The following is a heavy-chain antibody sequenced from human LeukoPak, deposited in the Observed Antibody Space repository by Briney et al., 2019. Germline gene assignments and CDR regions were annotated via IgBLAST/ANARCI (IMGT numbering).Heavy chain of an antibody. J-gene: IGHJ4*02. V-gene: IGHV3-23*01. Sequence: PGGSLRLSCAASGFTFSSNAMNWVRLAPGKGLEWVSGISGSGAPTYYADSVKGRFTISRDNSKNTLYLQMNSLRAEDTAVYYCAKGKFYDILTCFDYWGQGTLVTVSS. CDR2: ISGSGAPT. D-gene: IGHD3-9*01. CDR1: GFTFSSNA. CDR3: AKGKFYDILTCFDY.